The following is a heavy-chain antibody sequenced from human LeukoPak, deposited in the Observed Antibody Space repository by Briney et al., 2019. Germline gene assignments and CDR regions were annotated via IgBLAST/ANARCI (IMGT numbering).Heavy chain of an antibody. CDR3: ARDLALYCSTTSCQDAFDI. V-gene: IGHV1-18*01. CDR1: GYTFANYG. CDR2: ISAFHGIT. D-gene: IGHD2-2*01. J-gene: IGHJ3*02. Sequence: ASVKVSCKASGYTFANYGVTWVRQATGQGLEWMGWISAFHGITNYAQKLQGRVTMTTDTSTSTAYMELRSLRSDDTAVFYCARDLALYCSTTSCQDAFDIWGQGTIVTVSS.